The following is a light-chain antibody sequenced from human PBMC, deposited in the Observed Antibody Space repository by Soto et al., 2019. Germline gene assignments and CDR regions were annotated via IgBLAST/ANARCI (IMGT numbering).Light chain of an antibody. CDR2: DAS. V-gene: IGKV3-20*01. Sequence: DIVLTQSPVTLSLSPGERATLSCRASRSVTSYFAWYQQKPGQAPRLLIYDASTRATGIPDRFSGSGSGTDFTLTISRLEPEDFAVYYCQQYGPSPSTFGQGTSLEI. CDR1: RSVTSY. J-gene: IGKJ2*01. CDR3: QQYGPSPST.